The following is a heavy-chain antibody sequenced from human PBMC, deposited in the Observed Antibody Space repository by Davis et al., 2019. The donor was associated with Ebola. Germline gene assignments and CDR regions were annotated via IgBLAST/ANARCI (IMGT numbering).Heavy chain of an antibody. CDR2: ISGSGGST. Sequence: PGGSLRLSCAASGFTFSSYAMSWVRQAPGKGLEWVSAISGSGGSTYYADSVKGRFTISRDNSKNTLYLQMNSLRAEDTAVYYCAKDRRDIGRYCSSTSCRNWFDPWGQGTLVTVSS. D-gene: IGHD2-2*01. V-gene: IGHV3-23*01. CDR1: GFTFSSYA. CDR3: AKDRRDIGRYCSSTSCRNWFDP. J-gene: IGHJ5*02.